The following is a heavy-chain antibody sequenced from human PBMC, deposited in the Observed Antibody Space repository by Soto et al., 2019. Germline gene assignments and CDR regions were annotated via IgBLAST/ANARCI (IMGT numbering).Heavy chain of an antibody. CDR2: IIPILGIA. Sequence: QVQLVQSGAEVKKPGSSVKVSCKASGGTFSSYTISWVRQAPGQGLEWMGRIIPILGIANYAQKFQGRVTITAYKSTSTAYMELSSLRSEDTAVYYCAESSRGSDFDYWCQGTLVTVSS. CDR3: AESSRGSDFDY. V-gene: IGHV1-69*02. D-gene: IGHD6-13*01. CDR1: GGTFSSYT. J-gene: IGHJ4*02.